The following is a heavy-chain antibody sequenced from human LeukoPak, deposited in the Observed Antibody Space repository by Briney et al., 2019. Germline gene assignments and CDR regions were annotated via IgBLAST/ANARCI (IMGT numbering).Heavy chain of an antibody. J-gene: IGHJ4*02. CDR1: GYTFTDYF. V-gene: IGHV1-2*06. CDR3: ARDLSSTANWELDY. Sequence: ASVKVSCETSGYTFTDYFCHWVRQAPGPGLEWMGRINLNSGVTEYAQQFQGRVTMTRDKSISTAYMELSRLTSDDTAVYYCARDLSSTANWELDYWGQGTLVTVSS. CDR2: INLNSGVT. D-gene: IGHD1-7*01.